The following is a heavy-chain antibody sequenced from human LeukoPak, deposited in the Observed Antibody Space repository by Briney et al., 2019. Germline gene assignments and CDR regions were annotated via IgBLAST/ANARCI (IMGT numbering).Heavy chain of an antibody. Sequence: GGSLRLSCAASGFTFSSKTYWMHWVRQAPGKGLVWVSRINYDGTSTNYADSVKGRFTISRDNARDTLYLQMNSLRAEDTAVYYCARDLDSGSWFDYWGQGTLVTVSS. CDR2: INYDGTST. CDR3: ARDLDSGSWFDY. J-gene: IGHJ4*02. V-gene: IGHV3-74*01. CDR1: GFTFSSKTYW. D-gene: IGHD6-13*01.